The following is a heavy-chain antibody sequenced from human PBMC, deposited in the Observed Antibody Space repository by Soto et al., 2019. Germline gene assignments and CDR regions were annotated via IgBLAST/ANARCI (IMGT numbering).Heavy chain of an antibody. Sequence: SVKVSCKASGGTLSSFISYPINWVRQAPGQGLEWMGGIVPNIGTVNYAQKFQGRLTITADKSTGTAYMELSNLRSEDTALYYCARRDTSGFLRYFDNWGQGTLVTVSS. J-gene: IGHJ4*02. CDR2: IVPNIGTV. CDR1: GGTLSSFISYP. CDR3: ARRDTSGFLRYFDN. V-gene: IGHV1-69*06. D-gene: IGHD3-3*01.